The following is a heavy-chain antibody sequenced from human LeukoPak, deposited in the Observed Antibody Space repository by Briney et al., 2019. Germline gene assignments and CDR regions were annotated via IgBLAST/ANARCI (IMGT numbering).Heavy chain of an antibody. D-gene: IGHD3-16*02. CDR2: ISSSSSYI. J-gene: IGHJ4*02. CDR3: AIITFGGVIVQLFDY. Sequence: PGGSLRLSCAASGFTFSSYSMNWVRQAPGKGLEWVSSISSSSSYIYYADSVKGRFTISRDNAKNSLYLQMNSLRAEDTAVYYCAIITFGGVIVQLFDYWGQGTLVTVSS. CDR1: GFTFSSYS. V-gene: IGHV3-21*01.